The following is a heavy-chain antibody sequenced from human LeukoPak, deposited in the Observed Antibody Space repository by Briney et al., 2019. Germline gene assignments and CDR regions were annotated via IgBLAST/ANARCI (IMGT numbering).Heavy chain of an antibody. D-gene: IGHD3-3*01. V-gene: IGHV3-30*18. J-gene: IGHJ6*02. CDR3: AKVRGDFSYYYYGVDV. CDR2: ISYDGSNK. CDR1: GFTFSSYG. Sequence: PGRSLRLSCAASGFTFSSYGMHWVRQAPGKGLEWVAVISYDGSNKYYADSVKGRFTISRDNSKNTLYLQMNSLRAEDTAVYYCAKVRGDFSYYYYGVDVWGQGTTVTVCS.